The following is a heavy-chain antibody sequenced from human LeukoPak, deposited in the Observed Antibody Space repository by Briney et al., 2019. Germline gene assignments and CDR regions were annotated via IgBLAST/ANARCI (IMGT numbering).Heavy chain of an antibody. D-gene: IGHD3-22*01. CDR3: ARGYYDSSGYLTYGPYYYYYYMDV. CDR1: GGSISSYY. Sequence: SETLSLTCTVSGGSISSYYWSWIRQPPGKGLEWIGYIYYSGSTNYNPSLKSRVTISVDTSKNQFSLKLSSVTAADTAVYYCARGYYDSSGYLTYGPYYYYYYMDVWGKGTTVTVSS. J-gene: IGHJ6*03. CDR2: IYYSGST. V-gene: IGHV4-59*01.